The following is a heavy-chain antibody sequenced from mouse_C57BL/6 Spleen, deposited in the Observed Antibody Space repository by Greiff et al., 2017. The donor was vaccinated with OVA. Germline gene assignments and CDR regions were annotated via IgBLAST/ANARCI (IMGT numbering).Heavy chain of an antibody. J-gene: IGHJ4*01. V-gene: IGHV1-50*01. Sequence: QVQLQQPGAELVKPGASVKLSCKASGYTFTSYWMQWVKQRPGQGLEWIGEIDPSDSYTNYNQKFKGKATLTVDTSSRTAYMQLSSLTSEDSAVYYCVYGSSYSYGMDYWGQGTSVTVSS. CDR3: VYGSSYSYGMDY. D-gene: IGHD1-1*01. CDR1: GYTFTSYW. CDR2: IDPSDSYT.